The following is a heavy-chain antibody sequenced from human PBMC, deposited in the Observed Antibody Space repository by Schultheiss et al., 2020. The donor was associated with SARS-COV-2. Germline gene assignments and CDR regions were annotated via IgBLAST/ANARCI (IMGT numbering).Heavy chain of an antibody. CDR2: IYYSGST. CDR3: ARRPAAWYCSSTSCGEDY. CDR1: GGSISSSSYY. J-gene: IGHJ4*02. Sequence: SETLSLTCTVSGGSISSSSYYWGWIRQPPGKGLEWIGYIYYSGSTYYNPSLKSRVTIAVDTSKNQVSLKLSSVTAADTAGYYCARRPAAWYCSSTSCGEDYWGQGTLVTVSS. V-gene: IGHV4-31*03. D-gene: IGHD2-2*01.